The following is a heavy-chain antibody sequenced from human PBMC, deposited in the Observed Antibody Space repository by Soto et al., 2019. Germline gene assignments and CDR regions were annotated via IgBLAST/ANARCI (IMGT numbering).Heavy chain of an antibody. CDR1: GGSFSSYA. CDR2: IIPIFGTA. J-gene: IGHJ6*02. Sequence: SVKGSCKASGGSFSSYAISWVRQAPGQGLEWMGGIIPIFGTADYAQKFQGRVTITADESTSTAYMELSSLRSEDTAVYYCASVETQRYYYGMDVWGQGTTVTVSS. D-gene: IGHD2-15*01. CDR3: ASVETQRYYYGMDV. V-gene: IGHV1-69*13.